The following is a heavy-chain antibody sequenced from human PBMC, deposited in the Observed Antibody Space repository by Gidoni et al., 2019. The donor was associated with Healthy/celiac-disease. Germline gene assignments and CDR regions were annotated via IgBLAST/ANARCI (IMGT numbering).Heavy chain of an antibody. Sequence: QVQLQQWGAGLVKPSETLSLTCAVSGGSFSGYYWSWIRQPPGKGLEWIGEINHSGSTNYNPSLKSRVTISVDTSKNQFSLKLSSVTAADTAVYYCASTYYDSSGYFFYWGQGTLVTVSS. V-gene: IGHV4-34*01. CDR1: GGSFSGYY. CDR2: INHSGST. J-gene: IGHJ4*02. CDR3: ASTYYDSSGYFFY. D-gene: IGHD3-22*01.